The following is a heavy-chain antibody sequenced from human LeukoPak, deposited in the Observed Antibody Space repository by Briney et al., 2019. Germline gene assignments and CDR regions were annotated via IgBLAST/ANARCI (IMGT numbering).Heavy chain of an antibody. CDR3: AKGGVGATHYFDY. V-gene: IGHV3-43*01. CDR1: GFTFDDYA. J-gene: IGHJ4*02. D-gene: IGHD1-26*01. Sequence: GGSLRLSCAASGFTFDDYAMHWVRQTPGKGLQWVSLISWDGGSTCYADSVKGRFTISRDNGKNSLYLQMSSLRTDDTALYYCAKGGVGATHYFDYWGQGTLVTVSS. CDR2: ISWDGGST.